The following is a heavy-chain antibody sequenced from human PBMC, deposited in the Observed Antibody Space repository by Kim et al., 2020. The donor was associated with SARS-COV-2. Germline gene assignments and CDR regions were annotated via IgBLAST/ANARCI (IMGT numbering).Heavy chain of an antibody. J-gene: IGHJ6*03. D-gene: IGHD4-17*01. CDR1: GGSISSSNW. CDR3: ARDGDYGDWFSYYYYYMDV. Sequence: SETLSLTCAVSGGSISSSNWWSWVRQPPGKGLEWIGEIYHSGSTNYNPSLKSRVTISVDKSKNQFSLKLSSVTAADTAVYYCARDGDYGDWFSYYYYYMDVWGKGTTVTVSS. CDR2: IYHSGST. V-gene: IGHV4-4*02.